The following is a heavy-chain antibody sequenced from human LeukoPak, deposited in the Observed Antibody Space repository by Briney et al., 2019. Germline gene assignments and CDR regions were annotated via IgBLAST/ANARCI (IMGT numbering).Heavy chain of an antibody. Sequence: PSETLSLTCTVSGDSISSSDYYWAWIRQPPGKGLEWIGNIYYNGNTYYNSSLKSRVTMSVDTSKNQFSLKLSSVTAADTAVYYCARMSSSSWYGYFDYWGQGTLVTVSS. V-gene: IGHV4-39*07. CDR3: ARMSSSSWYGYFDY. CDR2: IYYNGNT. D-gene: IGHD6-13*01. J-gene: IGHJ4*02. CDR1: GDSISSSDYY.